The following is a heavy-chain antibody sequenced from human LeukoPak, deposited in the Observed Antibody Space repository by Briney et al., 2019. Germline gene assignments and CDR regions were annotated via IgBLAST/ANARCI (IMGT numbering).Heavy chain of an antibody. J-gene: IGHJ4*02. CDR1: GGSISSYY. V-gene: IGHV4-59*01. Sequence: SETLSLTCTVSGGSISSYYWSWIRQPPGKGLEWIGYIYYSGSTNYNPSLKSRVTISVDTSKNQFSLKLSSVTAADTAVYYCAREGIAAAGTWGQGTLVTVSS. D-gene: IGHD6-13*01. CDR3: AREGIAAAGT. CDR2: IYYSGST.